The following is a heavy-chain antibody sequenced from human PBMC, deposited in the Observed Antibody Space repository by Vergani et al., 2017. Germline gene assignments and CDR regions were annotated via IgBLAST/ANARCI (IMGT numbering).Heavy chain of an antibody. CDR1: GYTFTGYY. CDR2: INPNSGGT. CDR3: ARVKGRSCSVGSCLDY. Sequence: QVQLVQSGAEVKKPGASVKVSCKASGYTFTGYYMHWVRQAPGQGLEWMGWINPNSGGTHYAQKFQGRVTMTRDPSISTAYMELSRLRSDDTAVYYCARVKGRSCSVGSCLDYWGQGTLVTVSS. J-gene: IGHJ4*02. D-gene: IGHD2-15*01. V-gene: IGHV1-2*02.